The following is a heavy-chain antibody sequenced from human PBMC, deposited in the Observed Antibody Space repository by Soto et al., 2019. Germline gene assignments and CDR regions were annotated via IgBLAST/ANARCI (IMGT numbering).Heavy chain of an antibody. CDR1: GGSISGYY. CDR2: IYYSGGP. Sequence: SETLSLTCTVSGGSISGYYWTWIRQPPGKGLEWIGYIYYSGGPNYNPSLKSRVTISVDTSKNQFSLKLSSVTAADTAVYYCARDVRHAFDIWGQGTMVTVSS. CDR3: ARDVRHAFDI. J-gene: IGHJ3*02. V-gene: IGHV4-59*12.